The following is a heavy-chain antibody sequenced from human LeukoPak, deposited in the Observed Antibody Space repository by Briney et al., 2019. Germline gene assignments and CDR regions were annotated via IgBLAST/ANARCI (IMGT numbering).Heavy chain of an antibody. CDR1: GGSTTSYY. J-gene: IGHJ5*02. V-gene: IGHV4-59*01. Sequence: SETLSLTCTVSGGSTTSYYWSWIRQPPGKGLEWIGYIYNSGNTNYNPSLKSRVTISLDTSKNQFSLKLTSVTAADTAIYYCASGGYCGTTSCYPKWFDLWGQGTLVTVSS. CDR2: IYNSGNT. D-gene: IGHD2-2*01. CDR3: ASGGYCGTTSCYPKWFDL.